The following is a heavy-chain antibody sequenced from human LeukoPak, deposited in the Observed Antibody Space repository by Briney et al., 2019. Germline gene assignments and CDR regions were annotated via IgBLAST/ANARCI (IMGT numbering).Heavy chain of an antibody. CDR3: ARAGGSSWYVSLYY. J-gene: IGHJ4*02. D-gene: IGHD6-13*01. CDR1: GGTFSINV. CDR2: IIPIIGTP. Sequence: SVKVSCKASGGTFSINVISWVRQAPGQGLEWMGRIIPIIGTPDYAQKFHGRVTITAAKPPHTAYMERPSLKSEDPAVYYCARAGGSSWYVSLYYWGQGTLVTVSS. V-gene: IGHV1-69*04.